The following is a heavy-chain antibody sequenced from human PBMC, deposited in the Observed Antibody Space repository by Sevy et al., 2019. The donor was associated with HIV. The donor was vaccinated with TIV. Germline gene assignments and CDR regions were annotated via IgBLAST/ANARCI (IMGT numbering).Heavy chain of an antibody. CDR3: VGPKLTYGTGWHYLDY. D-gene: IGHD6-25*01. J-gene: IGHJ4*02. Sequence: SETLSLTCTASGASISSSGYYWGWIRQPPGQGLEWIASINYSGIRFYNPSLKSRVTISADTSKNQFSLRQSSVTAADASIYFYVGPKLTYGTGWHYLDYWGQGTVVTVSS. V-gene: IGHV4-39*01. CDR2: INYSGIR. CDR1: GASISSSGYY.